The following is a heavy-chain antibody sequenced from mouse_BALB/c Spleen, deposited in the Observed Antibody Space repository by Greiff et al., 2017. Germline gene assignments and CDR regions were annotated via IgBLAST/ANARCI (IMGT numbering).Heavy chain of an antibody. CDR3: ARSSISDYYAMDY. CDR2: INPGSGGT. J-gene: IGHJ4*01. CDR1: GYAFTNYL. Sequence: QVQLKQSGAELVRPGTSVKVSCKASGYAFTNYLIEWVKQRPGQGLEWIGVINPGSGGTNYNEKFKGKATLTADKSSSTAYMQLSSLTSDDSAVYFCARSSISDYYAMDYWGQGTSVTVSS. V-gene: IGHV1-54*01.